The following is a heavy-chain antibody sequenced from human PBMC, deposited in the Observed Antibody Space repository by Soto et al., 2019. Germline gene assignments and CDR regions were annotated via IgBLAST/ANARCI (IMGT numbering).Heavy chain of an antibody. J-gene: IGHJ5*02. V-gene: IGHV4-30-2*01. CDR3: ARAIAARPYNWFDP. CDR1: GGSISSGGYS. Sequence: TLSLTCAVSGGSISSGGYSWSWIRQPPGEGLEWIGYIYHSGSTYYNPSLKSRVTISVDRSKNQFSLKLSSVTAADTAVFYCARAIAARPYNWFDPWGQGTLVTVSS. D-gene: IGHD6-6*01. CDR2: IYHSGST.